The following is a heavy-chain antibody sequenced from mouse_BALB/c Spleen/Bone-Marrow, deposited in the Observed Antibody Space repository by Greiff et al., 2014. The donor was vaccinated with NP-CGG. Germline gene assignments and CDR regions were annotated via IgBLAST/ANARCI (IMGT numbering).Heavy chain of an antibody. CDR2: IDPANGNT. CDR3: ARGYYDYLFALDY. V-gene: IGHV14-3*02. D-gene: IGHD5-5*01. J-gene: IGHJ4*01. CDR1: GFNIKDTY. Sequence: DVQLQESGAELVKPGASVKLSCTASGFNIKDTYIYWVKQRPEQGLEWVGRIDPANGNTKYDPKFQGKATIAADTSSNTAYLQLSMLTSEDTAVYYCARGYYDYLFALDYWGHGTSVTVSS.